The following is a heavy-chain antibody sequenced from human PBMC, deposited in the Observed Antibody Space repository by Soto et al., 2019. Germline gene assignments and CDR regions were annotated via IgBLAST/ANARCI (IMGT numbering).Heavy chain of an antibody. CDR2: IGGSGRTT. CDR3: AKSRYSDSSGDFYDY. D-gene: IGHD3-22*01. J-gene: IGHJ4*02. CDR1: AFTFNNYA. V-gene: IGHV3-23*01. Sequence: GGSLRLSCAASAFTFNNYAMSWVRQAPGKGLEWVSGIGGSGRTTYYADSVKGRFTISRDNSNNTLFLQMNSLRAEDTAVYYCAKSRYSDSSGDFYDYWGQGALVTVSS.